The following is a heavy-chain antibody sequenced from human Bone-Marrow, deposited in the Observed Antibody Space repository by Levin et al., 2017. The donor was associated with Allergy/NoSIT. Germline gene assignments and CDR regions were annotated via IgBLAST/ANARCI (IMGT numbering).Heavy chain of an antibody. V-gene: IGHV3-23*01. CDR1: GFTFINYA. CDR2: LSGSGGST. CDR3: ARMPRSDGSGSLPY. D-gene: IGHD3-10*01. Sequence: GGSLRLSCAASGFTFINYAMSWVRRAPGKGLEWVSTLSGSGGSTYYADSVKGRFTISRDNSRNTLYLQLDSLRADGTAVYYCARMPRSDGSGSLPYWGQGTLVTVSS. J-gene: IGHJ4*02.